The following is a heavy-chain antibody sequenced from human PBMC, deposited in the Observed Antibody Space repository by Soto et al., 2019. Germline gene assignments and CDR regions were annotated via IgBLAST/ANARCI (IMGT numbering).Heavy chain of an antibody. CDR2: INAGNGNT. J-gene: IGHJ5*02. CDR1: GCTFTSYA. V-gene: IGHV1-3*01. CDR3: ARGGYDIWNWFDP. Sequence: ASVKVSCKASGCTFTSYAMHWVRQAPGQRLEWMGWINAGNGNTKYSQKFQGRVTITRDTSASTAYMELSSLRSEDTAVYYCARGGYDIWNWFDPWGQGTLVTVSS. D-gene: IGHD3-9*01.